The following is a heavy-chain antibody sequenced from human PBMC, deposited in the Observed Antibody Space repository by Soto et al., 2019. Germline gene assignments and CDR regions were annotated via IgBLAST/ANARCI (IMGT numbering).Heavy chain of an antibody. CDR2: ISSSSSYI. V-gene: IGHV3-21*01. Sequence: GGSLRLSCAASGFTFSSYSMNWVRQAPGKGLEWVSSISSSSSYIYYADSVKGRFTISRDNGKNSLYLQMNSLRAEETALYYCAREPPLNYDILTGYLHTRYYYYYMDVWGKGTTVTVSS. CDR3: AREPPLNYDILTGYLHTRYYYYYMDV. D-gene: IGHD3-9*01. J-gene: IGHJ6*03. CDR1: GFTFSSYS.